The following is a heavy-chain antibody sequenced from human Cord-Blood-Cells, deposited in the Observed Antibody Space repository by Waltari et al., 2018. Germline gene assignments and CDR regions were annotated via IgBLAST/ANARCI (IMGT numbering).Heavy chain of an antibody. CDR1: GGTFSSYA. CDR3: ARGGPDLYGDYRVGAFDI. J-gene: IGHJ3*02. D-gene: IGHD4-17*01. CDR2: IIPIFGTA. V-gene: IGHV1-69*01. Sequence: QVQLVQSGAAVKKPGSSVKVSCKASGGTFSSYAISWVRQAPGQGLEWMGVIIPIFGTANYAQKFQGRVTITADESTSTAYMELSSLRSEDTAVYYCARGGPDLYGDYRVGAFDIWGQGTMVTVSS.